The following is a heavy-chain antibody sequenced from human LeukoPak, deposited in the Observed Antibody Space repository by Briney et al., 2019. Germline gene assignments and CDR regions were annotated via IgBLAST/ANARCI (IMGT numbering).Heavy chain of an antibody. CDR2: INHSGST. CDR1: GGSFSGYY. D-gene: IGHD3-10*01. Sequence: SETLSLTCAVYGGSFSGYYWSWIRQPPGKGLEWIGEINHSGSTNYNPSLKSRVTISVDTSKNQFSLNLSSVTAADTAVYYCARGGLVRGVITRFGFFDYWGQGTLVTVSS. J-gene: IGHJ4*02. V-gene: IGHV4-34*01. CDR3: ARGGLVRGVITRFGFFDY.